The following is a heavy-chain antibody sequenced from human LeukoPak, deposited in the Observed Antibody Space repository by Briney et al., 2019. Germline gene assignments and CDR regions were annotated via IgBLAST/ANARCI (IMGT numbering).Heavy chain of an antibody. V-gene: IGHV1-46*01. J-gene: IGHJ4*02. D-gene: IGHD6-6*01. CDR1: GSTFTSYY. Sequence: ASVKVSCKASGSTFTSYYVHWVRRSPGQGLEWVGIINPSGGSRTYAQKFQGRDTRTRVTSTSTVYMELRSLSSEDTAVYYCAREVTLTTRPEIWAGDYWGQGTLVTVPS. CDR2: INPSGGSR. CDR3: AREVTLTTRPEIWAGDY.